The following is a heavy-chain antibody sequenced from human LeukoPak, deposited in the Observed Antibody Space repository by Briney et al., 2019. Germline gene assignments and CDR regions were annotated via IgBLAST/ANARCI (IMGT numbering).Heavy chain of an antibody. J-gene: IGHJ4*02. CDR2: IKSKTDGGTT. D-gene: IGHD3-10*01. CDR1: GFTFSNAW. V-gene: IGHV3-15*01. Sequence: PGGSLRLSCAASGFTFSNAWMSWVRQAPGKGPEWVGRIKSKTDGGTTDYAAPVKGRFTISRDDSKNTLYLQMNSLRTEDTAVYYCTTFSRITMVRGSSQGNDYWGQGTLVTISS. CDR3: TTFSRITMVRGSSQGNDY.